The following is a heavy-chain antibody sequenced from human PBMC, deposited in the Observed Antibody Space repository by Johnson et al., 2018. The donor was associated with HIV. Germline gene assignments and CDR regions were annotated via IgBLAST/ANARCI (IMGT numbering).Heavy chain of an antibody. CDR1: RFTFNNYA. CDR2: LSGSGDST. J-gene: IGHJ3*02. D-gene: IGHD2-8*01. Sequence: VPLVESGVSVVRPGGSLRISCSVSRFTFNNYAMSWVRQAPGKGLEWVSALSGSGDSTYFADSLKGRFTISRDNSRNTLYLQMNSLRAEDTAVYYCARSVNAGRPFDIWGQGTLVTVSS. V-gene: IGHV3-23*04. CDR3: ARSVNAGRPFDI.